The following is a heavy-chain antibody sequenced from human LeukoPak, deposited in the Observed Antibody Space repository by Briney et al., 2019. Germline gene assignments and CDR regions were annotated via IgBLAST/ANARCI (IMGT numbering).Heavy chain of an antibody. Sequence: SETLSLTCAVYGGSISSYYWSWIRQPAGKGLEWIGRIYTSGSTNYNPSLKSRVTMSVDTSKNQFSLKLSSVTAADTAVYYCARSPSSSWLRRWGAFDIWGQGTMVTVSS. CDR1: GGSISSYY. CDR3: ARSPSSSWLRRWGAFDI. V-gene: IGHV4-59*10. CDR2: IYTSGST. J-gene: IGHJ3*02. D-gene: IGHD6-13*01.